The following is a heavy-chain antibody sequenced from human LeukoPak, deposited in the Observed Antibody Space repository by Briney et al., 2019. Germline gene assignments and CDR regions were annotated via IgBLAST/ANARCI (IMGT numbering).Heavy chain of an antibody. V-gene: IGHV1-2*02. CDR1: GYTFTGYY. CDR2: INPNSGGT. Sequence: ASVKVSCKASGYTFTGYYIHWVRQAPGQGLEWMGWINPNSGGTNYAQKFQGRVTMTRDRSINTAYMDLRSLTYDHTAVYYCPRDKPAEAALDFWGQGTLVTVSS. CDR3: PRDKPAEAALDF. J-gene: IGHJ4*02.